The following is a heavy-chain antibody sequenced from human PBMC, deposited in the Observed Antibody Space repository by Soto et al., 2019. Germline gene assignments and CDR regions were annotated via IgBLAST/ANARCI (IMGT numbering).Heavy chain of an antibody. CDR1: GGTFSSYA. Sequence: GASVKVSCKASGGTFSSYAISWVRQAPGQGLEWMGGIIPIFGTANYAQKFQGRVTITADESTSTAYMELSSLRSEDTAVYYCAREGDIVVVPAADGDYYYYGMDVWGQGTTVTVSS. CDR3: AREGDIVVVPAADGDYYYYGMDV. J-gene: IGHJ6*02. CDR2: IIPIFGTA. D-gene: IGHD2-2*01. V-gene: IGHV1-69*13.